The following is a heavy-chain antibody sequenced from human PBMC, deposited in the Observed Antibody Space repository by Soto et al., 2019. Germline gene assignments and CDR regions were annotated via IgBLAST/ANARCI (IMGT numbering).Heavy chain of an antibody. CDR1: GFTFGDYA. J-gene: IGHJ3*02. V-gene: IGHV3-49*03. CDR2: IRSKAYGGTT. CDR3: TRSPVVPAAMPHDAFDI. D-gene: IGHD2-2*01. Sequence: GGSLRLSCTASGFTFGDYAMSWFRQAPGKGLEWVGFIRSKAYGGTTEYATSVKGRFTISRDDSKSIAYLQMNSLKTEDTAVYYCTRSPVVPAAMPHDAFDIWGQGTMVTVSS.